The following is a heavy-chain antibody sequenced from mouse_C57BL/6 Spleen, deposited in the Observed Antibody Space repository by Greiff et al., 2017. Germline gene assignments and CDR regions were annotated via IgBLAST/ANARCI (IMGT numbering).Heavy chain of an antibody. CDR1: GYTFTSYW. CDR3: ARARGPYWYFDV. J-gene: IGHJ1*03. V-gene: IGHV1-52*01. CDR2: IDPSDSET. Sequence: QVQLQQPGAELVRPGSSVKLSCKASGYTFTSYWMHWVKQRPIQGLEWIGNIDPSDSETHYNQKFKDKDTLTVDKSSSTAYMQLSSLTSEDSAVYYCARARGPYWYFDVWGTGTTVTVSS.